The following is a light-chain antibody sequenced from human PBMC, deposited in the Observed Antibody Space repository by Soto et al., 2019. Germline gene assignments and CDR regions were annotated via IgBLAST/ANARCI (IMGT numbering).Light chain of an antibody. J-gene: IGLJ1*01. V-gene: IGLV1-40*01. Sequence: QSALTQPPSVSGAPGQRVTISCTGSSSNIGAGYDVHWYQQLPGTAPKLLIYGNSNRPSGVPDRFSGSKSGTSASLAITGLQAEDEADYYCQSYDSSRDVFGTGTKLTVL. CDR1: SSNIGAGYD. CDR2: GNS. CDR3: QSYDSSRDV.